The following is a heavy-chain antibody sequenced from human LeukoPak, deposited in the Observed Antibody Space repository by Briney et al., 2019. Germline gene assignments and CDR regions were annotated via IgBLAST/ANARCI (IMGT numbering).Heavy chain of an antibody. V-gene: IGHV1-46*01. Sequence: ASVKVSCKASGYTLTSYYLHWVRQAPGQGLGWMGIINARGSSTTYAQKFQGRVTMTRDMSTSTVYMELSSLRSEDTAVYYCARGIYGAGYSYGPEGVYYFDYWGQGTLVTVSS. CDR1: GYTLTSYY. CDR2: INARGSST. J-gene: IGHJ4*02. CDR3: ARGIYGAGYSYGPEGVYYFDY. D-gene: IGHD5-18*01.